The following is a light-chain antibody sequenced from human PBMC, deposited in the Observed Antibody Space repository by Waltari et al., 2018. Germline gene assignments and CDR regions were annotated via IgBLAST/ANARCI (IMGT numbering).Light chain of an antibody. Sequence: QSALAQSASVSGSPGQSITISCPGTGTAIGYYNFLSWYQQHPGKAPKLLIFDVSRWSSGVSHRFSGSKAGNTASLTISGLQAEDEADYYCSSYTSTNTIIFGGGTKVTVL. CDR1: GTAIGYYNF. V-gene: IGLV2-14*03. CDR2: DVS. J-gene: IGLJ2*01. CDR3: SSYTSTNTII.